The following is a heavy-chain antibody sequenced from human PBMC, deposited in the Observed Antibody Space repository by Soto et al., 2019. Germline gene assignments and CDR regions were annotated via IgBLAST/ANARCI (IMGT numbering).Heavy chain of an antibody. D-gene: IGHD3-22*01. CDR2: ISSSGSTI. J-gene: IGHJ1*01. CDR1: GFTFSSYE. CDR3: ARVGDYYDSSGSSGDFQH. Sequence: GGSLRLSCAASGFTFSSYEMNWVRQAPGKGLEWVPYISSSGSTIYYADSVKGRFTISRDNAKNSLYLQMNSLRAEDTAVYYCARVGDYYDSSGSSGDFQHWGQGTMVTVSS. V-gene: IGHV3-48*03.